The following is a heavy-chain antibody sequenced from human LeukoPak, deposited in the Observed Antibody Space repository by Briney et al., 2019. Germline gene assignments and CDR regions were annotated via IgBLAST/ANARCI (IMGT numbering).Heavy chain of an antibody. CDR3: ARGYYDILTGYYLFDY. CDR1: GGTFSNYA. J-gene: IGHJ4*02. CDR2: IIPIFGTA. V-gene: IGHV1-69*05. D-gene: IGHD3-9*01. Sequence: SVKVSCRASGGTFSNYAISWVRQAPGQGLEWMGRIIPIFGTANYAQKFQGRVTITTDESTSTAYMELSSLRSEDTAVYYCARGYYDILTGYYLFDYWGQGTLVTVSS.